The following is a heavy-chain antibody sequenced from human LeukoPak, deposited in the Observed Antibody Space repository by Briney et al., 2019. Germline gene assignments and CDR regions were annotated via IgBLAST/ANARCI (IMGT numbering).Heavy chain of an antibody. J-gene: IGHJ4*02. Sequence: PGGSLRLSCAPSGFSFSSYAMSWVRQAPGKGLEWVSAMSSSDDGRYYAASVRGRFTISRDTSRSTLYLQMNSLRAEDAAVYYCAKAPVTSCRGAFRYPFDYWGQGTLITVSS. CDR2: MSSSDDGR. CDR1: GFSFSSYA. V-gene: IGHV3-23*01. CDR3: AKAPVTSCRGAFRYPFDY. D-gene: IGHD2-15*01.